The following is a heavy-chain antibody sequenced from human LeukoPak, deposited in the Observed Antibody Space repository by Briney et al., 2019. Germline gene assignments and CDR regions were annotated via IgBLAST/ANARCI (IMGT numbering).Heavy chain of an antibody. CDR3: ASEINWGSGALDV. D-gene: IGHD7-27*01. CDR2: INGDGSEK. CDR1: GFMFSNYW. Sequence: PGGSLRLSCVASGFMFSNYWMTWVRQAPGKGLEWVANINGDGSEKHYVDSLKGRFTISRDNAKNSLYLQMNSLSAEDTAVYYCASEINWGSGALDVWGQGTMVTVSS. V-gene: IGHV3-7*01. J-gene: IGHJ3*01.